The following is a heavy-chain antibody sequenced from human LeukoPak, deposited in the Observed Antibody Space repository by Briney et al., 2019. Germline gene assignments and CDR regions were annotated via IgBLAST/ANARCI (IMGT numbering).Heavy chain of an antibody. V-gene: IGHV3-23*01. D-gene: IGHD6-13*01. CDR3: ANSAAVGTFY. J-gene: IGHJ4*02. Sequence: GGSLRLFCAASGFTFSSYAMSWVRQAPGKGLEWVSAISGSGRSSTYYADSVKGRFTISRDNSKNTLYLQMKSLRAEDTAVYYCANSAAVGTFYWGQGTLVTVSS. CDR1: GFTFSSYA. CDR2: ISGSGRSST.